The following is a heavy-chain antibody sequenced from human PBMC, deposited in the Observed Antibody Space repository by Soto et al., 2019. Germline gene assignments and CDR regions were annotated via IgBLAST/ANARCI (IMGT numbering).Heavy chain of an antibody. CDR1: GYTFTSYG. J-gene: IGHJ6*02. D-gene: IGHD6-19*01. CDR2: ISAYNGNT. CDR3: ARDYSSGWAYYYYGMDV. V-gene: IGHV1-18*01. Sequence: QVQLVQSGAEVKKPGASVKVSCKASGYTFTSYGISWVRQAPGQGLEWMGWISAYNGNTNYAQKLQGRGNMTTDTSTSTAYMELRSLRSDDTAVYYCARDYSSGWAYYYYGMDVWGQGTTVTVSS.